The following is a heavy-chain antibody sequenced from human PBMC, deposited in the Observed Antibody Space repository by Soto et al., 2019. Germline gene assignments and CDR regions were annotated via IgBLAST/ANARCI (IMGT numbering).Heavy chain of an antibody. CDR3: ARGPGDDPDY. Sequence: SETLSLTCAVSGGSISSGGYSWSWFRQPPGKGLEWIGYIYHSGTTYYNPSLKSRVTISVDRSKNQFSLKLSSVTAADTAVYYCARGPGDDPDYWGQGTLVTVSS. CDR2: IYHSGTT. D-gene: IGHD7-27*01. J-gene: IGHJ4*02. V-gene: IGHV4-30-2*01. CDR1: GGSISSGGYS.